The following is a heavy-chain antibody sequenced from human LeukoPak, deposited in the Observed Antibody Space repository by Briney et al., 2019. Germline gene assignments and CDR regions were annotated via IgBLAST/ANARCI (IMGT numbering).Heavy chain of an antibody. CDR2: ISSSSSYI. CDR3: AREGTIFGVVTFGY. J-gene: IGHJ4*02. Sequence: GGSLRLSCAASGFTFSSYSMNWVRQAPGKGLEWVSSISSSSSYIYYADSVKGRFTISRDNAKNSLYLQMNSLRAEDTAVYYCAREGTIFGVVTFGYWGQGTLVTVSS. CDR1: GFTFSSYS. V-gene: IGHV3-21*01. D-gene: IGHD3-3*01.